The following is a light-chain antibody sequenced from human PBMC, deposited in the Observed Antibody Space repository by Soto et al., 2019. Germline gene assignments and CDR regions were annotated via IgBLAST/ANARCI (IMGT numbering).Light chain of an antibody. CDR1: QSVLYSSNNKNY. Sequence: DIVLTQSPDSLAVSLGERATINCKSSQSVLYSSNNKNYLAWYQQKPGQPPNLLIYWASTRESGVPDRFSGSGSGTDFTLTISSLQAEDVAVYYCQQYFTSPRTVGGGTKVEIK. CDR2: WAS. V-gene: IGKV4-1*01. CDR3: QQYFTSPRT. J-gene: IGKJ4*01.